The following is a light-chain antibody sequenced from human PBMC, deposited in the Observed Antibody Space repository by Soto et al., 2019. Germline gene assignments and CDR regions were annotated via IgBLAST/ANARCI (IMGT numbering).Light chain of an antibody. V-gene: IGKV1-12*01. Sequence: DIQMTQSPSSLSASVGDRVTITCRASQAIHSYLNWYQQKPGKAPKLLIYAASSLQSGVPSRFSGSGSGTDFTLTISNLQPEDSATYYCQQANSFPRTFGQGTKLEIK. J-gene: IGKJ2*01. CDR3: QQANSFPRT. CDR2: AAS. CDR1: QAIHSY.